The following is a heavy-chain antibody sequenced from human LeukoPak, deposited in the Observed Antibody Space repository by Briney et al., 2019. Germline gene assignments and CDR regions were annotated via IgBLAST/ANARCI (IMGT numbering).Heavy chain of an antibody. J-gene: IGHJ4*02. Sequence: SETLSLTCTVSGGSISSYYWSWIRQPPGKGLEWIGSIYYSGITYYNPSLKSRVTISVDTSKNQFSLKLSSVTAADTAVYYCARLYSSSWYFIDYWGQGTLVTVSS. D-gene: IGHD6-13*01. CDR1: GGSISSYY. CDR2: IYYSGIT. V-gene: IGHV4-59*05. CDR3: ARLYSSSWYFIDY.